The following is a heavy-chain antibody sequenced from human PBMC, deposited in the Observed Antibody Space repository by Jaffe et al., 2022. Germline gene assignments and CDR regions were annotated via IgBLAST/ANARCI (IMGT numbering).Heavy chain of an antibody. J-gene: IGHJ6*03. CDR3: AREGKDIVVVPATDYYYYMDV. V-gene: IGHV1-18*01. Sequence: QVQLVQSGAEVKKPGASVKVSCKASGYTFTSYGISWVRQAPGQGLEWMGWISAYNGNTNYAQKLQGRVTMTTDTSTSTAYMELRSLRSDDTAVYYCAREGKDIVVVPATDYYYYMDVWGKGTTVTVSS. CDR2: ISAYNGNT. D-gene: IGHD2-2*01. CDR1: GYTFTSYG.